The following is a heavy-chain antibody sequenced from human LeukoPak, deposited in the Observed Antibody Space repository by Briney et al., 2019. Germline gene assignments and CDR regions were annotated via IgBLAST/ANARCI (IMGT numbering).Heavy chain of an antibody. CDR1: GFTFSNYW. J-gene: IGHJ4*02. D-gene: IGHD4-17*01. Sequence: PGGSLRLSCAASGFTFSNYWMHWVHQAPGKGLVWVSRISSDGSNTNYADSVKGRFTISRDNAKNTLYLQMNTLRAEDTAVYYCARWIRYGDFWGQGTLVTVSS. V-gene: IGHV3-74*01. CDR2: ISSDGSNT. CDR3: ARWIRYGDF.